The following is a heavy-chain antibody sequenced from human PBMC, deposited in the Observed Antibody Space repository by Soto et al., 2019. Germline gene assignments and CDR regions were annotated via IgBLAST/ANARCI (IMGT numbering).Heavy chain of an antibody. CDR3: ARGVINDAFDI. D-gene: IGHD3-10*01. Sequence: ASVKVSCKASGYTFTSHGITWVRQAPGQGLEWMGWISAYKGRTDYAQRAQGRVTMTTDTSTSTAYMELRSLRSDDTAVYYCARGVINDAFDIWGQGTMVTVSS. J-gene: IGHJ3*02. CDR1: GYTFTSHG. CDR2: ISAYKGRT. V-gene: IGHV1-18*01.